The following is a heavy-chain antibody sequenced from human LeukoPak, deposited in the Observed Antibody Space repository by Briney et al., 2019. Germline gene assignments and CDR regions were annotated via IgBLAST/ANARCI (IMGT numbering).Heavy chain of an antibody. CDR3: AKDLPVERLPTGVFDY. J-gene: IGHJ4*02. Sequence: PGGSLRLSCAASGFTFSSYGMHWVRQAPGKGLEWVADISYDGSNKYYADSVKGRFTISRDNSKNTLYLQMNSLRAEDTAVYYCAKDLPVERLPTGVFDYWGQGTLVTVSS. D-gene: IGHD4-23*01. CDR2: ISYDGSNK. CDR1: GFTFSSYG. V-gene: IGHV3-30*18.